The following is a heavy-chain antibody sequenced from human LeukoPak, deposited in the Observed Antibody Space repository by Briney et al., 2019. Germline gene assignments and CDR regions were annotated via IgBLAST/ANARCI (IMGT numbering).Heavy chain of an antibody. Sequence: EASVKVSCKASGYTFTGYYMHWVRQAPGQGLEWMGWINPNSGGTNYAQKFQGRVTMTRDTSISTAYMELSRLRSDDTAVYYCARAFTNTEWLRARGYFDYWGQGTLVTVSS. CDR2: INPNSGGT. D-gene: IGHD5-12*01. J-gene: IGHJ4*02. CDR3: ARAFTNTEWLRARGYFDY. CDR1: GYTFTGYY. V-gene: IGHV1-2*02.